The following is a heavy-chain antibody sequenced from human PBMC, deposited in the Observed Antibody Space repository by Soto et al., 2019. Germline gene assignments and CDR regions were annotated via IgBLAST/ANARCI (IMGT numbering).Heavy chain of an antibody. CDR3: AADLVAGSGSLGN. CDR2: IRHDGADS. D-gene: IGHD3-10*01. CDR1: GFTFSSRW. Sequence: GGSLRLSCAASGFTFSSRWMHWVRQDPGKGLQWVSRIRHDGADSNYADFVGGRFTISRDNTKNTLHLQMNSLRAEDTAVYFCAADLVAGSGSLGNWGQGTLVTVS. J-gene: IGHJ4*02. V-gene: IGHV3-74*01.